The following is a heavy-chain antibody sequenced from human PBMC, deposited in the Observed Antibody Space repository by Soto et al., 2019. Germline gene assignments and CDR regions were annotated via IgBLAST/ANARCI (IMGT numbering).Heavy chain of an antibody. CDR2: ISGSGGST. J-gene: IGHJ4*02. CDR3: AKAHPPPVVPAAIGFRYYFDY. Sequence: GESLRLSCAASGFTFSSYAMSWVRQAPGKGLEWVSAISGSGGSTYYADSVKGRFTISRDNSKNTLYLQMNSLRAEDTAVYYCAKAHPPPVVPAAIGFRYYFDYWGQGTLVTVSS. D-gene: IGHD2-2*01. V-gene: IGHV3-23*01. CDR1: GFTFSSYA.